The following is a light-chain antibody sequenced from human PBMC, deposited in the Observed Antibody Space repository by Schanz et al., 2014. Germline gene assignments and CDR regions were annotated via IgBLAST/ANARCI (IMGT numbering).Light chain of an antibody. V-gene: IGLV2-14*01. CDR2: EGS. CDR3: SSYGGSNFVV. Sequence: QSALTQPASVSGSPGQSITISCTGTASDVGGYNYVSWYQQYPGKAPKLLIYEGSKRPSGVSNRFSGSKSGNTASLTISGLQAEDEADYYCSSYGGSNFVVFGGGTKLTVL. CDR1: ASDVGGYNY. J-gene: IGLJ2*01.